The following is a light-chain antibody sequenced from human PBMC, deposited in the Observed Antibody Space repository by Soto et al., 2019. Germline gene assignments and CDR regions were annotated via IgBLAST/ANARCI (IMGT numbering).Light chain of an antibody. CDR1: TSDVGGYNY. CDR3: SSYTSTSSPVV. V-gene: IGLV2-14*01. J-gene: IGLJ2*01. Sequence: QSALTQPASVSGSPGQSITISCTGTTSDVGGYNYVSWYQQHPGKVPKLMIYDVFNRPSGVSDRFSGSKSGNTASLTISGLQAEDEAHYYCSSYTSTSSPVVFGGGTKLTVL. CDR2: DVF.